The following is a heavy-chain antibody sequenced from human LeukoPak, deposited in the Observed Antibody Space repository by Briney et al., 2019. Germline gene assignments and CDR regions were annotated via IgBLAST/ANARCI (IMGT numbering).Heavy chain of an antibody. D-gene: IGHD5-18*01. CDR3: ARDMRGYSYGMAPFDC. V-gene: IGHV3-23*01. CDR2: ISAGGGSS. J-gene: IGHJ4*02. Sequence: GGSLRLSCAAFGFTFSAYAVGWVRQAPGKGLEWVSSISAGGGSSYYADSVKGRFTISRDNAKNSLYLHMNSLRAEDSAVYYCARDMRGYSYGMAPFDCWGQGTLVTVSS. CDR1: GFTFSAYA.